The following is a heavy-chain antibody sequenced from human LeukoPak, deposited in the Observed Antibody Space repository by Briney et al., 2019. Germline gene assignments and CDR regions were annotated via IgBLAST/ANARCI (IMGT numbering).Heavy chain of an antibody. CDR1: GYTFTGYY. CDR3: ARDPSSGWYHAFDI. J-gene: IGHJ3*02. Sequence: ASVKVSCKASGYTFTGYYMHWVRQTPGQGLEWMGWIYPNSGDTKYAQKFQGRVTITADESTSTAYMELSSLRSEDTAVYYCARDPSSGWYHAFDIWGQGTMVTVSS. CDR2: IYPNSGDT. V-gene: IGHV1-2*02. D-gene: IGHD6-19*01.